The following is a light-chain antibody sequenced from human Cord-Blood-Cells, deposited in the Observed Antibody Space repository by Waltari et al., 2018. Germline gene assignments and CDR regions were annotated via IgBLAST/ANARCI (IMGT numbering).Light chain of an antibody. J-gene: IGKJ3*01. CDR2: KAS. CDR1: QSVSSW. Sequence: DIQMTQSPSTLSASVGDXXXXSCRASQSVSSWLAWYQQKPVKAPKLLIYKASSLESGVPSRFSGSGSGTEFTLTISSLQPDDFATYYCQQYNSYPFTFGPGTKVDIK. CDR3: QQYNSYPFT. V-gene: IGKV1-5*03.